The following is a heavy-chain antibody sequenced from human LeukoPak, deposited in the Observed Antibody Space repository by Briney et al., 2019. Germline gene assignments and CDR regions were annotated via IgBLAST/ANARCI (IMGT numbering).Heavy chain of an antibody. CDR2: ISASGGST. Sequence: PGGSLRLSCAASGFTFNTYAMSWVRQAPGKGLEWVSGISASGGSTYYADSVKGRFTISRDNSKNTLYLQMSSLRAEDTAIYYCAKDSPVLTVWGQGALVTVSS. CDR1: GFTFNTYA. J-gene: IGHJ4*02. D-gene: IGHD3-9*01. CDR3: AKDSPVLTV. V-gene: IGHV3-23*01.